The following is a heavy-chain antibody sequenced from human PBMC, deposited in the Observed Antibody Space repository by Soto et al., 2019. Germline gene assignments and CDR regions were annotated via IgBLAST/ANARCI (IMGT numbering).Heavy chain of an antibody. Sequence: SETLSLTCSVSGGSVSSGSYYWRWIRQPPGKGLEWIGYVYYSGGTNYNPSLKSRVTMSVDTSKNQFSLKLSSVTAADAAVYYCARRYCSSSCYLDYWGQGTLVTVS. CDR2: VYYSGGT. J-gene: IGHJ4*02. CDR3: ARRYCSSSCYLDY. D-gene: IGHD2-2*01. V-gene: IGHV4-61*01. CDR1: GGSVSSGSYY.